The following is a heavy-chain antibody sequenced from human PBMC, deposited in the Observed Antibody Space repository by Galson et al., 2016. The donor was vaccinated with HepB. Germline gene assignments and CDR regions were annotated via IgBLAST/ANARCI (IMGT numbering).Heavy chain of an antibody. Sequence: SLRLSCAASGFAFTNAWMNWVRQAPGKGLEWVGRIQSKADGGTTDYAAPVKGRFNISRDDSKNTLYLQMNSLKSDDTAVYYCTTVQSSSWRGMDVWGQVTTVTVS. CDR2: IQSKADGGTT. CDR3: TTVQSSSWRGMDV. D-gene: IGHD6-13*01. J-gene: IGHJ6*02. CDR1: GFAFTNAW. V-gene: IGHV3-15*07.